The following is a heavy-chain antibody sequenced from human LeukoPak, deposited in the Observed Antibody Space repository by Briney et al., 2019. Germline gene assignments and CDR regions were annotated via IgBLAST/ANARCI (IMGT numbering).Heavy chain of an antibody. CDR2: IYHSGST. V-gene: IGHV4-4*02. Sequence: PSGTLSLTCAVSGGSISSSNWWSWVRQPPGKGLEWIGEIYHSGSTNYNPSLKSRVTISVDTSKNQFSLKLSSVTAADTAVYYCARGPYQNYDILTGYYSQGWYYYGMDVWGQGTTVTVSS. D-gene: IGHD3-9*01. CDR3: ARGPYQNYDILTGYYSQGWYYYGMDV. J-gene: IGHJ6*02. CDR1: GGSISSSNW.